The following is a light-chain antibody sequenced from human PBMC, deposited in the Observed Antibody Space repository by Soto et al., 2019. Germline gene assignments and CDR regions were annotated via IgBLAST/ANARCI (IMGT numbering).Light chain of an antibody. CDR1: SGHSFYI. CDR3: ETWDSTTQV. J-gene: IGLJ3*02. CDR2: LEGSGSY. Sequence: QSVLTQSSSASASLGSSVKLTCTLSSGHSFYIIAWHQQQPGKAPRSLMKLEGSGSYRKESGVPDRFSGSSSGADRYLTIANHQFEDEAEYYCETWDSTTQVFGGGTKVTVL. V-gene: IGLV4-60*02.